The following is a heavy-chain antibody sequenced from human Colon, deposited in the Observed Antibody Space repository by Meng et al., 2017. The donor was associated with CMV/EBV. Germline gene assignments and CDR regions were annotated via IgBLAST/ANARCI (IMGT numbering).Heavy chain of an antibody. CDR3: ARDNGDGGWFDP. Sequence: CQASGYTFTGYYMHWVRQAPGQGLEWMGWINPTSGGTNYAQKFQGRVTMTRDTSISTAYMELSRLRSDDTAVYYCARDNGDGGWFDPWGQGTLVTVSS. J-gene: IGHJ5*02. CDR1: GYTFTGYY. CDR2: INPTSGGT. D-gene: IGHD2-8*01. V-gene: IGHV1-2*02.